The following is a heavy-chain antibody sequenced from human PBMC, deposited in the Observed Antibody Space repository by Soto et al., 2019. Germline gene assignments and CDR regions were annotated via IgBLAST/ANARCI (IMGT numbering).Heavy chain of an antibody. CDR3: ASEDRSKGGSSWHRYYYGMDV. D-gene: IGHD6-13*01. CDR2: IIPILGIA. V-gene: IGHV1-69*02. Sequence: QVQLVQSGAEVKKPGSSVKVSCKASGGTFSSYTISWVRQAPGQGLEWMGRIIPILGIANYAQKFQGRVTITADKSTSTAYMERSSLRAEDTAVYYCASEDRSKGGSSWHRYYYGMDVWGQGTTVTVAS. J-gene: IGHJ6*02. CDR1: GGTFSSYT.